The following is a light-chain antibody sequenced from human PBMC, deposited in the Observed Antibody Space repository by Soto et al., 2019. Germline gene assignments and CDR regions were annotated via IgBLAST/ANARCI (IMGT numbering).Light chain of an antibody. CDR1: SGDVGGYTY. J-gene: IGLJ1*01. Sequence: QSVPTPPASVSGSPGQSIRISWSGTSGDVGGYTYVSWYQQHPGKAPKLMIYAVSNRPSGVSNRFSGSMSGNTATLTISGLQAEDEAEYYCCSYTVSGTYVFGTGTKVTVL. CDR2: AVS. CDR3: CSYTVSGTYV. V-gene: IGLV2-14*01.